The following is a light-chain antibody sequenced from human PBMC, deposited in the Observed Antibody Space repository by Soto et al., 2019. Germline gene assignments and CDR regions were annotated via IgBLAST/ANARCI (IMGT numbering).Light chain of an antibody. CDR3: LLYSGGVVV. V-gene: IGLV7-43*01. CDR2: NTD. J-gene: IGLJ3*02. CDR1: TGAVTSGSY. Sequence: QTVVTQEPSLAVSPGGTVTLTCASTTGAVTSGSYPNWSQQKPGQAPRALIYNTDNKHSWTPARFSGSLLGGKAALTLSGVQPEDEAQYYCLLYSGGVVVFGGGTKVTVL.